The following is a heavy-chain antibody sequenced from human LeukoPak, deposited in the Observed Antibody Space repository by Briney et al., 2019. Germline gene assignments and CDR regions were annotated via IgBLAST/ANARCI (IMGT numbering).Heavy chain of an antibody. CDR1: GLTLSDYY. D-gene: IGHD3-10*02. Sequence: GGSLRLSCAASGLTLSDYYMSWIRQAPGKGLEWVSYISSSGSTIYYADSVKGRFTISRDNAKNSLYLQMNSPRAEDTAVYYCAELGITMIGGVWGKGTTVTISS. J-gene: IGHJ6*04. V-gene: IGHV3-11*04. CDR2: ISSSGSTI. CDR3: AELGITMIGGV.